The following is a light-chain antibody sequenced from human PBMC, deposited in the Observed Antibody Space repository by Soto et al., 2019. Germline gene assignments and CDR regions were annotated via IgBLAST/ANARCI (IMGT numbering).Light chain of an antibody. CDR3: SSYTTSNTRQIV. Sequence: QSALTQPASVSGSPGQSITISCTGTSSDVGSYNLVSWYQQHPGKAPKLMIYEVSNRPSGVSNRFSGSKSGNTASLTISGLQPEDEADYYCSSYTTSNTRQIVFGTGTKVTVL. CDR2: EVS. V-gene: IGLV2-14*02. J-gene: IGLJ1*01. CDR1: SSDVGSYNL.